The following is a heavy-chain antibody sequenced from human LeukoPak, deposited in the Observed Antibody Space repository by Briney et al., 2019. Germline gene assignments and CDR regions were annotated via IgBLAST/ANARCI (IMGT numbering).Heavy chain of an antibody. J-gene: IGHJ4*02. V-gene: IGHV5-51*01. Sequence: GESLKISCKDSGYIFTNYWIGWVRQMPGKGLEWRGIIHSADSNTKYSPSFQGQVTISADKSISTAYLQWSGLKASDTAMYYCAGARHGDYRWDYWGQGTLVTVSS. CDR3: AGARHGDYRWDY. CDR1: GYIFTNYW. CDR2: IHSADSNT. D-gene: IGHD4-17*01.